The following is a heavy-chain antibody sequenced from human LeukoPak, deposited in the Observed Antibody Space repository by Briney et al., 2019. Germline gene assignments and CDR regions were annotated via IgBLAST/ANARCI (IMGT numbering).Heavy chain of an antibody. J-gene: IGHJ6*02. D-gene: IGHD5-18*01. CDR2: ISSSSSYT. Sequence: PGGSLRLSCAASGFTFSDYYMSWIRQAPGKGLEWVSYISSSSSYTNYADSVKGRFTISRDNAKNSLYLQMNSLRAEDTAVYYCARDQYSCGYYYYYYGMDVWGQGTTVTVSS. V-gene: IGHV3-11*06. CDR1: GFTFSDYY. CDR3: ARDQYSCGYYYYYYGMDV.